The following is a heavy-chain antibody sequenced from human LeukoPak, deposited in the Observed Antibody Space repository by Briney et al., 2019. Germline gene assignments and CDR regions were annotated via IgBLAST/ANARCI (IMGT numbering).Heavy chain of an antibody. CDR2: MNPNSGNT. V-gene: IGHV1-8*03. Sequence: ASVKVSCKASGYSFTNYDINWVRQATGQGLEWMGWMNPNSGNTGFAQNFQGRVTITRNTSISTAYMELSSLRSEDTAVYYCARSQSKVGAKWFNLFDPWGQGTLVTVSS. D-gene: IGHD1-26*01. CDR3: ARSQSKVGAKWFNLFDP. CDR1: GYSFTNYD. J-gene: IGHJ5*02.